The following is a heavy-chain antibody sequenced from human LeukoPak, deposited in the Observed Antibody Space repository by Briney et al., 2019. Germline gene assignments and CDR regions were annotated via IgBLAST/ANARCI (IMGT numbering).Heavy chain of an antibody. CDR2: IIPIFGTA. J-gene: IGHJ4*02. V-gene: IGHV1-69*13. Sequence: SVKVSCKASGGTFSSYAISWVRQAPGQGLEWMGGIIPIFGTANYAQKFQGRVTITADESTSTAYMELSSLRSEDTAVYYCARVRYYDSSGYYSLDYWGQGTLVTVSS. CDR3: ARVRYYDSSGYYSLDY. CDR1: GGTFSSYA. D-gene: IGHD3-22*01.